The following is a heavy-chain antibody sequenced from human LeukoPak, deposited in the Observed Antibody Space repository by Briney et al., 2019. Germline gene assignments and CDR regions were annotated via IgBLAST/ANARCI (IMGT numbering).Heavy chain of an antibody. J-gene: IGHJ4*02. CDR1: GFTFSSYG. CDR3: AKDPLDYDSSVPGY. V-gene: IGHV3-30*02. Sequence: GGSLRLSCAASGFTFSSYGMHWVRQAPGKGLEWVAFIRYDGSNKYYADSLKGRFTISRDNSKNTLYLQMNSLRAEDTAVYYCAKDPLDYDSSVPGYWGQGTLVTVSS. CDR2: IRYDGSNK. D-gene: IGHD3-22*01.